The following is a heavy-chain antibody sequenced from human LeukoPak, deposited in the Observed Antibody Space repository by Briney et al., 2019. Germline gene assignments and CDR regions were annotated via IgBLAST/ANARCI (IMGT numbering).Heavy chain of an antibody. D-gene: IGHD6-19*01. CDR1: GFTLIDYN. CDR3: ARDKSSGWRNSFEC. CDR2: ISGGSSTM. J-gene: IGHJ4*02. V-gene: IGHV3-48*01. Sequence: PGGSLRLSCGASGFTLIDYNMHWVRQAPGKGLEWVSYISGGSSTMYYADSVKGRFTISRDNAENSLYLQMNSLRAEDTAVYYCARDKSSGWRNSFECWGQGTLVTVSS.